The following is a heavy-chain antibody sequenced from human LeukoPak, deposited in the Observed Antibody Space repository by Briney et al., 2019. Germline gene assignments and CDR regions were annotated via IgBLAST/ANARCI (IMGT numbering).Heavy chain of an antibody. D-gene: IGHD6-19*01. CDR2: ISHSGST. CDR3: ARHVSVAVTNFFDY. J-gene: IGHJ4*02. Sequence: SETLSLTCAVYRGSFSGYYWSWIRQPPGKGLEWIGEISHSGSTNYNPSLKSRVTISVDTSKNQFSLRLSSVTAADTAVYYCARHVSVAVTNFFDYWGQGTLVTVSS. CDR1: RGSFSGYY. V-gene: IGHV4-34*01.